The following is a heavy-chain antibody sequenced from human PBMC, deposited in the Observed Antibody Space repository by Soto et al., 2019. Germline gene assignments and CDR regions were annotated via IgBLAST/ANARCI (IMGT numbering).Heavy chain of an antibody. J-gene: IGHJ3*02. Sequence: PGESLKISCKGSGYSFTSYWIGWVRQMPGKGLEWMGIIYPGDSDTRYSPSFQGQITISDDKSISTAYLQWSSLKASDTAMYYCARAESSSLSGWSDAFDIWGQGTMVTVSS. CDR1: GYSFTSYW. V-gene: IGHV5-51*01. CDR2: IYPGDSDT. D-gene: IGHD6-19*01. CDR3: ARAESSSLSGWSDAFDI.